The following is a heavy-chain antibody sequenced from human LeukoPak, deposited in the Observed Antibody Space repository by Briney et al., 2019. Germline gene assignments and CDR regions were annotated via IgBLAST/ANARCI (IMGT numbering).Heavy chain of an antibody. Sequence: SVKVSCKASGGTFSSYAISWVRQAPGQGLEWMGGIIPIFGTANYAQKFQGRVTITTDESTSTAYMELSSLRSEDTVVYYCASRYDYGDYAAFYWGQGTLVTVSS. J-gene: IGHJ4*02. D-gene: IGHD4-17*01. V-gene: IGHV1-69*05. CDR3: ASRYDYGDYAAFY. CDR2: IIPIFGTA. CDR1: GGTFSSYA.